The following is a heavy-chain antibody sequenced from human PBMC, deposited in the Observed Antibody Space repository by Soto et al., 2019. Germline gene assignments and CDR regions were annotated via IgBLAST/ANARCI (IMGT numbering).Heavy chain of an antibody. CDR2: ISGGGGST. J-gene: IGHJ3*02. D-gene: IGHD6-13*01. V-gene: IGHV3-23*01. Sequence: PGGSLRLSCAASGFTFSSYAMSWVRQAPGKGLEWVAAISGGGGSTYYADSVKGRFTISRDNSKNTLYLQMNSLRAEDTAVYYCARDGPIAAAGSNAFDIWGQGTMVTVSS. CDR3: ARDGPIAAAGSNAFDI. CDR1: GFTFSSYA.